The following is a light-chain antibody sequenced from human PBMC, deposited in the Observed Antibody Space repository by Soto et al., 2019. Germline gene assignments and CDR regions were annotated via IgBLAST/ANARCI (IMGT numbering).Light chain of an antibody. CDR2: NDN. CDR1: SSNIGSNT. V-gene: IGLV1-44*01. CDR3: AAWDDSLSGVV. Sequence: QSVLTQPPSASGTPGQRVAISCSGRSSNIGSNTVNWFQKIPGAAPKLLIYNDNQRPSGVPDRFSGPKSGTSASLAISGLQSEDEADYYCAAWDDSLSGVVFGGGTKLTVL. J-gene: IGLJ2*01.